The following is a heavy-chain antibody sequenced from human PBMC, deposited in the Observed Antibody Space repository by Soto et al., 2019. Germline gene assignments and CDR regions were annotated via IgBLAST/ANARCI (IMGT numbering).Heavy chain of an antibody. Sequence: EVQLLESGGDLVQPGGSLRLSCAASGLTFSNYAMNWVRQAPGKGLEWVSAISGSGGNTYYADSVRGRFTISRDNSKNTLYLQMNSLRAEDTALYYCAKDPTGTTRNFDCWGQGTLVTVSS. D-gene: IGHD1-7*01. CDR2: ISGSGGNT. V-gene: IGHV3-23*01. J-gene: IGHJ4*02. CDR1: GLTFSNYA. CDR3: AKDPTGTTRNFDC.